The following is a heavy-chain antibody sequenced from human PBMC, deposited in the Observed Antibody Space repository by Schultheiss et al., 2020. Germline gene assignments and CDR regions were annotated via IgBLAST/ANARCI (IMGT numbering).Heavy chain of an antibody. CDR3: ARIGGTHDAFDI. CDR2: IYYSGST. D-gene: IGHD4-23*01. Sequence: SQTLSLTCTVSGGSISSSSYYWSWIRQPPGKGLEWIGYIYYSGSTNYNPSLKSRVTISVDTSKNQFSLKLSSVTAADTAVYYCARIGGTHDAFDIWGQGTMVTVS. V-gene: IGHV4-61*01. CDR1: GGSISSSSYY. J-gene: IGHJ3*02.